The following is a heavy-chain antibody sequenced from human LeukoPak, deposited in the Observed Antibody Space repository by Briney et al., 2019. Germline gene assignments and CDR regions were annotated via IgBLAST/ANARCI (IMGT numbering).Heavy chain of an antibody. Sequence: PSETLSLTCAVSGDSISSGGYSWSWIRPPPGKGLKWIGIIYHSGNIYYNPSLKSRVTISVDRSKNQFSLNLSSVTAADTAVYYCARVFQDAFDIWGQGTMVTVSS. CDR1: GDSISSGGYS. CDR2: IYHSGNI. CDR3: ARVFQDAFDI. V-gene: IGHV4-30-2*01. J-gene: IGHJ3*02.